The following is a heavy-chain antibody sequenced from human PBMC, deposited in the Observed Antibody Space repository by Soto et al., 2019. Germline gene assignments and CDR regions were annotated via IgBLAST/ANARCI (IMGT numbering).Heavy chain of an antibody. CDR1: GGSISSGGYY. CDR3: ARDPSNDSSGYPTGDY. Sequence: SETLSLTCTVSGGSISSGGYYWSWIRQRPGKGLEWIGYIYYSGSTYYNPSLKSRVTISVDTSKNQFSLKLSSVTAADTAVYYCARDPSNDSSGYPTGDYWGQGTLVTVS. V-gene: IGHV4-31*03. CDR2: IYYSGST. D-gene: IGHD3-22*01. J-gene: IGHJ4*02.